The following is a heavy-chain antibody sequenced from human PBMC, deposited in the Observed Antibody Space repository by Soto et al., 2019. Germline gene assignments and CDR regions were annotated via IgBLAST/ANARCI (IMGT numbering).Heavy chain of an antibody. J-gene: IGHJ5*02. V-gene: IGHV4-39*01. D-gene: IGHD3-10*02. CDR3: ARQRVLSTNMFITSFDP. CDR2: VYYTETT. Sequence: TSETLSLTCSLSGGSINSSDHFWGRIRQTPGKGLEWIGSVYYTETTYYNPSLKSPVTISVETSRNTFSLKVNSVTAADTGIYYCARQRVLSTNMFITSFDPWGQGTLVTVYS. CDR1: GGSINSSDHF.